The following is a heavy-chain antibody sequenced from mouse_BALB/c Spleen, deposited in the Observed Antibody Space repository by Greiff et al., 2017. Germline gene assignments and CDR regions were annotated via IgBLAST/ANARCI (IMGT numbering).Heavy chain of an antibody. J-gene: IGHJ1*01. V-gene: IGHV1-54*01. CDR2: INTGSGGT. D-gene: IGHD1-1*01. CDR1: GYAFTNYL. Sequence: VQLQQSGAELVRPGTSVTVSCKASGYAFTNYLLEWVKQRPGQGPEWIGVINTGSGGTNYNAKFKGMATLTADKSSSTAHMQLSRLTYADAAVYFCARCLLRRRSTWYVDVWGAGTTVTVAS. CDR3: ARCLLRRRSTWYVDV.